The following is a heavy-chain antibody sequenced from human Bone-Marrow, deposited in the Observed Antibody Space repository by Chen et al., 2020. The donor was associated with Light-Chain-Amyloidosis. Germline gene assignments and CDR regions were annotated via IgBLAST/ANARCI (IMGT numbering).Heavy chain of an antibody. V-gene: IGHV3-15*01. J-gene: IGHJ5*02. CDR1: GFTSSNVW. Sequence: EVQVVQSGGGLVKPGGSLRLSCAASGFTSSNVWMSWVRQVPGKGLEWVGRLKGKSEGGTTDYAVPVKGRFTISRDDSENTLYLQMNSLKAEDTAVYYCNIQNYHWGQGTLVTVSS. CDR3: NIQNYH. CDR2: LKGKSEGGTT.